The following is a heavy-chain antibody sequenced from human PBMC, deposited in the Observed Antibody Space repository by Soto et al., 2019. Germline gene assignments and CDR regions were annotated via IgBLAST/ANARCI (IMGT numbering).Heavy chain of an antibody. V-gene: IGHV3-53*01. Sequence: GGSLRLSCAASGFTVSSNYMSWVRQAPGKGLEWVSVIYSGGSTYYADSVKGRFTISRDNSKNTLYLQMNSLRAEDTAVYYCAVGTTIFGVVISPGNYYYGMDVWGQGTTVTVSS. CDR2: IYSGGST. J-gene: IGHJ6*02. CDR1: GFTVSSNY. CDR3: AVGTTIFGVVISPGNYYYGMDV. D-gene: IGHD3-3*01.